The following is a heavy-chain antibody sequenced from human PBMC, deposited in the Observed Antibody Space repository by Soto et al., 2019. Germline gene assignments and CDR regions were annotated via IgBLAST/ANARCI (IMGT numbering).Heavy chain of an antibody. V-gene: IGHV3-30-3*01. CDR2: ISYDGSNK. Sequence: GGSLRLSCAASGFTFSSYAMHWVRQAPGKGLEWVAVISYDGSNKYYAYSVKGRFTISGDNSKNTLYLQMTSIRAEDTAVYYCARDGVVPAAMYAGWFDPWGQGTQVTVSS. D-gene: IGHD2-2*01. CDR1: GFTFSSYA. J-gene: IGHJ5*02. CDR3: ARDGVVPAAMYAGWFDP.